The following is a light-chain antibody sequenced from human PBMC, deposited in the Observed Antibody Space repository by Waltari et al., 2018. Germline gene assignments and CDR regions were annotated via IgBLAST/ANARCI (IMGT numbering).Light chain of an antibody. Sequence: QSALTQPRSVSGSPGQSVTVSCTGTSTNVGPYKYISWYQHPPGRAPKLLIFDANKRPSGVPDRFSGSKSDNTASLTISGLRPEDEAYYYCCSSVVSYTVVFGGGTKVTVL. CDR2: DAN. CDR3: CSSVVSYTVV. V-gene: IGLV2-11*01. CDR1: STNVGPYKY. J-gene: IGLJ2*01.